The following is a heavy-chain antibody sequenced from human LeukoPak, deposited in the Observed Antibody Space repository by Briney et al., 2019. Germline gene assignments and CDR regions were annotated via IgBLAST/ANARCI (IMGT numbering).Heavy chain of an antibody. CDR3: ARDPNYSSSWYVSYYYYYMDV. V-gene: IGHV3-48*02. J-gene: IGHJ6*03. Sequence: GGSLRLSCAASGFTFSSYSMNWVRQAPGKGLEWVSYISSSSSTIYYADSVKGRFTISRDNAKNTLYLQMNSLRDEDTAVYYCARDPNYSSSWYVSYYYYYMDVWGKGTTVTVSS. CDR2: ISSSSSTI. CDR1: GFTFSSYS. D-gene: IGHD6-13*01.